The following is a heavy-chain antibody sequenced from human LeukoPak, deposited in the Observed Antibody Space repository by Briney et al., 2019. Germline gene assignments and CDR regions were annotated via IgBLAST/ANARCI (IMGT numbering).Heavy chain of an antibody. CDR3: ARDGGYCSSTNCYLGV. D-gene: IGHD2-2*01. CDR2: ISSSGSTI. J-gene: IGHJ3*01. CDR1: GFTFSDYY. Sequence: GGSLRLSCAASGFTFSDYYMSWIRQAPGKGLEWVSYISSSGSTIYYADSVKGRFTISRDNAKNSLYLQMNSLRAEDTAVYYCARDGGYCSSTNCYLGVWGQGTMVTVSS. V-gene: IGHV3-11*04.